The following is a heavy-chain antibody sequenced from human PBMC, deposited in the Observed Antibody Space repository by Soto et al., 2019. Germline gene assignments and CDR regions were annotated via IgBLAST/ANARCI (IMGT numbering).Heavy chain of an antibody. J-gene: IGHJ4*02. CDR1: GYTFTGYY. Sequence: QVQLVQSGAEVKKPGASVKVSCKASGYTFTGYYMHWVRQAPGQGLEWMGWINPNSGGTNYAQKFQGRGTMTRDTSISTAYMELSRLRSDDTAVYYCARILLAAAGTRGVADYWGQGTLVTVSS. CDR3: ARILLAAAGTRGVADY. CDR2: INPNSGGT. D-gene: IGHD6-13*01. V-gene: IGHV1-2*02.